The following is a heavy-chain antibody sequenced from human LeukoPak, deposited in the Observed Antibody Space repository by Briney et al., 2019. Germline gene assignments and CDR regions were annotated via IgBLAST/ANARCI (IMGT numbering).Heavy chain of an antibody. CDR2: IYYSGST. Sequence: SETLSLTCTVSGGSISSSSYYWGWIRQPPGKGLEWIGSIYYSGSTYYNPSLKSRVTISVDTSKNQFSLKLSSVTAADTAVYYCARVTGYYRAYFDYWGQGTLVTVSS. D-gene: IGHD3-9*01. V-gene: IGHV4-39*07. J-gene: IGHJ4*02. CDR1: GGSISSSSYY. CDR3: ARVTGYYRAYFDY.